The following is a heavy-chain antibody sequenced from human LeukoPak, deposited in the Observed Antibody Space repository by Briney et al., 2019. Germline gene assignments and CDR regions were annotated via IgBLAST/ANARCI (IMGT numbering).Heavy chain of an antibody. CDR3: ARAIWPYNDLYSSGWSPEPFDY. J-gene: IGHJ4*02. D-gene: IGHD6-19*01. Sequence: GGSLRLSCAASGFTFSSYWMHWVRQAPGKGLVWVSRIETDGSSTYYADSVKGRFTISRDNSKNTLYLQMNSLRAEDTAVYYCARAIWPYNDLYSSGWSPEPFDYWGQGTLVTVSS. CDR2: IETDGSST. CDR1: GFTFSSYW. V-gene: IGHV3-74*01.